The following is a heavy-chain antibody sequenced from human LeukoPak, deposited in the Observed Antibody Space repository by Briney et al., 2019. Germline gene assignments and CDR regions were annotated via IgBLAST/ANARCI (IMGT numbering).Heavy chain of an antibody. Sequence: SETLSLTCTVSGGSIRSSYYYWGWIRQHPGKGLEWLGYIYYSGSTYYNPSLKSRVTISVDTSKNQFSLKLSSVTAADTAVYYCARDGSGSPSEYGMDVWGQGTTVTVSS. CDR3: ARDGSGSPSEYGMDV. D-gene: IGHD3-10*01. V-gene: IGHV4-31*03. CDR1: GGSIRSSYYY. J-gene: IGHJ6*02. CDR2: IYYSGST.